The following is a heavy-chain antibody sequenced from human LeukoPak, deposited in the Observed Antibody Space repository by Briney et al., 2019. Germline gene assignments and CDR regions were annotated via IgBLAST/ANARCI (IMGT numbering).Heavy chain of an antibody. CDR3: AREPRYSSSSDY. Sequence: ASVKVSCKASGYTFTSYGISWVRQAPGRGLEWMGWISAYNGHTNYAQKLQGRVTMTTDTSTSTAYMELRSLRSDDTAVYYCAREPRYSSSSDYWGQGTLVTVSS. D-gene: IGHD6-13*01. J-gene: IGHJ4*02. CDR1: GYTFTSYG. CDR2: ISAYNGHT. V-gene: IGHV1-18*01.